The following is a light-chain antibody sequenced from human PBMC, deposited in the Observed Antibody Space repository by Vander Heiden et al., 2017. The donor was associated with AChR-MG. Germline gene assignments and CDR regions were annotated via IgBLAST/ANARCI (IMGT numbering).Light chain of an antibody. CDR3: QQSYSTYVWT. CDR1: QSISSY. Sequence: DIQMTQSPSSLSASVGDRVTITCRASQSISSYLNWYQQKPGKAPKLLIYAASSLQSGVPSRFSGSGSGTDFTLTISSLQPEDFATYYCQQSYSTYVWTFGQETKVEIK. CDR2: AAS. V-gene: IGKV1-39*01. J-gene: IGKJ1*01.